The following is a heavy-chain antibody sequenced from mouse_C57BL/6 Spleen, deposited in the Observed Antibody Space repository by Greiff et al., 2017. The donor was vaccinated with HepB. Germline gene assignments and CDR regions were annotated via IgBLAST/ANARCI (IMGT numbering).Heavy chain of an antibody. Sequence: EVKLQESGGGLVKPGGSLKLSCAASGFTFSDYGMHWVRQAPEKGLEWVAYISSGSSTIYYADTVKGRFTISRDNAKNTLFLQMTSLRSEDTAMYYCAKIYYGSSEYAMDYWGQGTSVTVSS. CDR3: AKIYYGSSEYAMDY. D-gene: IGHD1-1*01. CDR1: GFTFSDYG. CDR2: ISSGSSTI. J-gene: IGHJ4*01. V-gene: IGHV5-17*01.